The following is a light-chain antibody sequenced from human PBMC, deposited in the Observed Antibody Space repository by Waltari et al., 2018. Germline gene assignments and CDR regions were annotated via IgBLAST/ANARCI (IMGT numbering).Light chain of an antibody. CDR3: LFSCSGVWV. CDR2: ETT. J-gene: IGLJ3*02. V-gene: IGLV7-46*01. Sequence: QAVVTQEPSLNVSPGGTVTLTCGSSTGAVTSGHDTHWIQQKPGEAPRTVIYETTETCSGTPARFTGSRLGGKTDLTLSGAQREDEADYYGLFSCSGVWVFGGGAKLSVL. CDR1: TGAVTSGHD.